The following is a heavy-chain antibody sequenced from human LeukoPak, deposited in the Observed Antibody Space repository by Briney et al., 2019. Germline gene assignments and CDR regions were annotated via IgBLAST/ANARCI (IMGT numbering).Heavy chain of an antibody. D-gene: IGHD1-26*01. CDR2: ITSNGGNT. J-gene: IGHJ3*02. CDR3: ARVGSWDAFDI. Sequence: GGSLTLSCAASGFTFSSYAMHWVRQAPGKGPEYVSAITSNGGNTYYANSVKGRFTISRDNSKNTLYLQMGSLRAEDMAVYYCARVGSWDAFDIWGQGTMVTVSS. CDR1: GFTFSSYA. V-gene: IGHV3-64*01.